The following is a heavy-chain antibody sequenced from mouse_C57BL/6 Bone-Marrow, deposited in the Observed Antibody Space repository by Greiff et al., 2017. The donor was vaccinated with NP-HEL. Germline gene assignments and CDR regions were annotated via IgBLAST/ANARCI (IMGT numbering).Heavy chain of an antibody. Sequence: VQLQQPGAELAKPGASVKLSCKASGYTFTSYWMQWVKQRPGQGLEWIGEIDPSDSYTNYNQKFKGKATLTVDTSSSTAYMQLSSLTSEDSAVYYCARELTGTQAWFAYWGQGTLVTVSA. J-gene: IGHJ3*01. V-gene: IGHV1-50*01. CDR2: IDPSDSYT. CDR3: ARELTGTQAWFAY. D-gene: IGHD4-1*01. CDR1: GYTFTSYW.